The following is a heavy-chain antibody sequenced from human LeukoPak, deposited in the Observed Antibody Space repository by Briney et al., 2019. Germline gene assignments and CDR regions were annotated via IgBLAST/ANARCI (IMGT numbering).Heavy chain of an antibody. CDR2: ISGSGEST. CDR1: GFTFISYA. CDR3: AKYYYDTSGSWFDP. V-gene: IGHV3-23*01. J-gene: IGHJ5*02. D-gene: IGHD3-22*01. Sequence: TGGSLRLSCAASGFTFISYAMSWVRQAPGKGLGWVSGISGSGESTYYADSVKGRFTISRDNSKNTLYLQMNSLRAEDTALYYCAKYYYDTSGSWFDPWGQGTLVTVSS.